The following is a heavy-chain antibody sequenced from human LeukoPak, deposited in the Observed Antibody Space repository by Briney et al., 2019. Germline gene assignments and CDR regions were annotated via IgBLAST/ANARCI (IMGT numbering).Heavy chain of an antibody. CDR1: RFTFSTSW. J-gene: IGHJ4*02. CDR2: IKEDGSQQ. D-gene: IGHD3-10*01. Sequence: PGGSLRLSCAASRFTFSTSWMNWVRQAPGKGREWVANIKEDGSQQYYVDSVKGRFTISRDNAKNSLYLQMNSLRAEDTAVYYCARDRGYLSFDYWGQGTLVTVSS. V-gene: IGHV3-7*01. CDR3: ARDRGYLSFDY.